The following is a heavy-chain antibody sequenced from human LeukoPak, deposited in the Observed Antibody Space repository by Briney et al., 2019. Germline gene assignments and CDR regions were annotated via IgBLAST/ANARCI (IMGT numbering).Heavy chain of an antibody. Sequence: KPSETLSLTCSVSGGSVTSPYWTWIRHPPGKKLETIGYVSYSGGTSYNPSFKSRVTMTLDTSKNQFSLKLTSVTAADTAVYYCARDQRADYYDNTGGLDYWGQGTQVTVSS. CDR3: ARDQRADYYDNTGGLDY. D-gene: IGHD3-22*01. CDR2: VSYSGGT. J-gene: IGHJ4*02. CDR1: GGSVTSPY. V-gene: IGHV4-59*02.